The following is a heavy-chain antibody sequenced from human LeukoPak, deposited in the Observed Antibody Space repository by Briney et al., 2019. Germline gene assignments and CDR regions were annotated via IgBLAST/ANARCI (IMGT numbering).Heavy chain of an antibody. CDR3: ARVRYRLAETYIDY. Sequence: ASVKVPCKASGYTFTAYYMHWVRQAPGQGLEWMGWINPNSGVTNYAQKFQGRVTMTRDTSISTAYMELSRLRSDDTAVYYCARVRYRLAETYIDYWGQGTLVTVSS. D-gene: IGHD3-16*01. CDR1: GYTFTAYY. CDR2: INPNSGVT. V-gene: IGHV1-2*02. J-gene: IGHJ4*02.